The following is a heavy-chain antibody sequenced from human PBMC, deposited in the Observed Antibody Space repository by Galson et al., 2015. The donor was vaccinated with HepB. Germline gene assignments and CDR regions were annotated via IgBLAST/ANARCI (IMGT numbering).Heavy chain of an antibody. J-gene: IGHJ4*02. Sequence: SLRLSCAASGFTFSSYWMNWVRQAPGKGLEWVAHINQDESSKYYVDSVKGRFTISRDNAKDPVYLQLESLGAEGTAVYYGARGVLRFLEWPSYMDFDYWGQGTLVTVSS. CDR3: ARGVLRFLEWPSYMDFDY. V-gene: IGHV3-7*04. CDR1: GFTFSSYW. D-gene: IGHD3-3*01. CDR2: INQDESSK.